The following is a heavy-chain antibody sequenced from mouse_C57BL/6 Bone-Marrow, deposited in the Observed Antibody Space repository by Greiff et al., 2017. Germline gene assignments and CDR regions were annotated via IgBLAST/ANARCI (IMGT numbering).Heavy chain of an antibody. CDR1: GYTFTSYG. Sequence: QVQLQQSGAELARPGASVKLSCKASGYTFTSYGISWVKQRTGQGLEWIGEIYPRSGNTYYNEKFKGKATLTAAKSSSTAYMELRSLTSEDSAVYFCARGYYGSSWDLYWYFDVWGTGTTVTVSS. CDR2: IYPRSGNT. J-gene: IGHJ1*03. D-gene: IGHD1-1*01. CDR3: ARGYYGSSWDLYWYFDV. V-gene: IGHV1-81*01.